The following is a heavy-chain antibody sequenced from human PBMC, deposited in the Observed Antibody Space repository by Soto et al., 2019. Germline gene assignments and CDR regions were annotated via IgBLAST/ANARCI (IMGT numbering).Heavy chain of an antibody. CDR2: IYWDDDK. CDR3: AHSIAPRLFDY. V-gene: IGHV2-5*02. J-gene: IGHJ4*02. CDR1: GFSLRTSGLG. D-gene: IGHD2-15*01. Sequence: QITLKESGPTLVKPTQTLTLTCSFSGFSLRTSGLGVGWIRQPPGKALEWLALIYWDDDKRYSPSLETRLTXTXXTSKIPVVLTMTSMDPVDTATYFCAHSIAPRLFDYWGQGILVTVSS.